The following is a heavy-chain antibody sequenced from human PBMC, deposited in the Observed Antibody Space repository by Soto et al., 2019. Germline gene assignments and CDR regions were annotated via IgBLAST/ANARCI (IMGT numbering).Heavy chain of an antibody. CDR2: INAGNGNT. V-gene: IGHV1-3*01. CDR3: ASSNWNYYYYYYGMDV. J-gene: IGHJ6*02. D-gene: IGHD1-7*01. Sequence: GASVKVSCKASGYTFTSYAMHWVRQAPGQRLEWMGWINAGNGNTKYSQKFQGRVTITRDTSASTAYMELSSLRSEDTAVYYCASSNWNYYYYYYGMDVWGQGTTVTVSS. CDR1: GYTFTSYA.